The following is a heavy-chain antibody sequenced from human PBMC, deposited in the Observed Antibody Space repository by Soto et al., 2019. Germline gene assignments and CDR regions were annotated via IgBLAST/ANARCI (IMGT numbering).Heavy chain of an antibody. D-gene: IGHD2-21*02. Sequence: DGSCESCGETDQRYDLGWARQSPGQWIEWMGGIIPSAGTANYAPKFQGRVTITADESTSTAYMELSSLRSEDTAVYHCAREAYRAGDRSPDAFDIWAHATMATVS. CDR3: AREAYRAGDRSPDAFDI. J-gene: IGHJ3*02. CDR2: IIPSAGTA. CDR1: GETDQRYD. V-gene: IGHV1-69*01.